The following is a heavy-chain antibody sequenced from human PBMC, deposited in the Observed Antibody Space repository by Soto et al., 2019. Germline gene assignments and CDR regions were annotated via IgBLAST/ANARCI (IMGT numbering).Heavy chain of an antibody. CDR2: INWSGVTT. CDR3: ARGIHPEAY. CDR1: GFTFDDYA. Sequence: GSLRLSCAASGFTFDDYAMSWVRQAPGKGLEWVSGINWSGVTTAYGDSVKGRFTISRDNAKNSLYLRMNSLRAEDTALYHCARGIHPEAYWGQGTLVTVSS. J-gene: IGHJ4*02. V-gene: IGHV3-20*01.